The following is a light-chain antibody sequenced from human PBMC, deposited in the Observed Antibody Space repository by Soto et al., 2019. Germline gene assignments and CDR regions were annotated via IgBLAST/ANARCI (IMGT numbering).Light chain of an antibody. V-gene: IGKV1-39*01. CDR2: AAS. CDR1: QSISSY. J-gene: IGKJ1*01. Sequence: DIQMTQSPSSLSASVGDRVTITCRASQSISSYLNWYQQKPGKAPKLLIYAASSLQSGVPSRFSGSGSGTDFTLTISSVQPEDFATYYCQQSYSTPWTCGQGTKVEIK. CDR3: QQSYSTPWT.